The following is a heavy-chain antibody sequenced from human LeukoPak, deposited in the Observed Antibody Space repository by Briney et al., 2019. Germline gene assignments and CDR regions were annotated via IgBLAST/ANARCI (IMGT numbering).Heavy chain of an antibody. CDR1: GGTFSSYA. CDR3: ARAASIVVVPAAAGFDY. J-gene: IGHJ4*01. CDR2: IIPIFGTA. Sequence: SVKVSCKASGGTFSSYAISWVRQAPGQGLEWMGGIIPIFGTANYAQKFQGRVTITTDESTSTAYMELSSLRSEDTAVYYCARAASIVVVPAAAGFDYWGQEPWSPSPQ. D-gene: IGHD2-2*01. V-gene: IGHV1-69*05.